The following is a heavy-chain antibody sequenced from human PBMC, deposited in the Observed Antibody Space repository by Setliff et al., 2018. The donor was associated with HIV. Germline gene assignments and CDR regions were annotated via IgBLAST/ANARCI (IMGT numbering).Heavy chain of an antibody. J-gene: IGHJ4*02. CDR3: ARWGDGYNSYDS. V-gene: IGHV4-61*01. CDR1: GGSEFTFSDV. D-gene: IGHD5-12*01. Sequence: GSLRLSCVVSGGSEFTFSDVWMSWVRQAPGKGLEWIGTVYYDASTIYTPSLNSRVIISVDTSKSQFSLNLSSVTAADTAVYYCARWGDGYNSYDSWGQGTLVTSPQ. CDR2: VYYDAST.